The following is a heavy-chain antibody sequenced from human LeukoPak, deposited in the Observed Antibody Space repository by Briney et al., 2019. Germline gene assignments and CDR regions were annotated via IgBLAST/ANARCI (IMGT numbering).Heavy chain of an antibody. CDR1: GGSISSSSYY. J-gene: IGHJ4*02. V-gene: IGHV4-39*01. D-gene: IGHD5-12*01. CDR3: ARRRGYDHFDY. Sequence: SETLSLTCTVSGGSISSSSYYWGWIRQPPGKGLEWIGSIYSSGSTYYNPSLKSRVTISIDTSKNQVSLKLSSVTAADTAVYYCARRRGYDHFDYWGQGTLVTVSS. CDR2: IYSSGST.